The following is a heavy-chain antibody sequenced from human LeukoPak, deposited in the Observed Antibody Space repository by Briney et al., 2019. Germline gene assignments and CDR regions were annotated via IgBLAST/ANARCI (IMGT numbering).Heavy chain of an antibody. J-gene: IGHJ4*02. CDR2: IYHSGGT. Sequence: SETLSLTFTVSGYSISSGYYWGWIRQPPGKGLEWIGSIYHSGGTYYNPSLKSRVTISVDTSKNQFSLKLSSVTAADTAVYYCARIESPYYFDYWGQGTLVTVSS. V-gene: IGHV4-38-2*02. CDR1: GYSISSGYY. CDR3: ARIESPYYFDY.